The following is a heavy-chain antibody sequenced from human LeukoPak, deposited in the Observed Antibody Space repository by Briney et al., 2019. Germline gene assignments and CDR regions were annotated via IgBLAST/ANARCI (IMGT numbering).Heavy chain of an antibody. D-gene: IGHD2-2*01. J-gene: IGHJ5*02. CDR2: IFDIGNT. V-gene: IGHV4-59*01. CDR3: AKGMMPDWFDP. Sequence: SETLSLTCTVSGGSMNDYYWTWVRQPPGRGLEWIGYIFDIGNTNYNPSLKSRVTISLDTSKNQFSLRLNTVTAADTAVYYCAKGMMPDWFDPWGQGTLVTVSS. CDR1: GGSMNDYY.